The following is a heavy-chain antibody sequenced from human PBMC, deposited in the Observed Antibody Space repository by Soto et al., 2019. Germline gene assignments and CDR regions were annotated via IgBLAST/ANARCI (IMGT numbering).Heavy chain of an antibody. V-gene: IGHV1-18*04. Sequence: QVQLVQSGAEVKKPGASVKVSCKASGYTFTSYGISWVRQAPGQGLEWMGWISAYNGNTNYAQKLQGRVTMTTDTSTSTAYMELRSLRSDDTAVYYCARDREYCSGGSCLQYFDYWGQGTLVTVS. CDR2: ISAYNGNT. CDR1: GYTFTSYG. D-gene: IGHD2-15*01. J-gene: IGHJ4*02. CDR3: ARDREYCSGGSCLQYFDY.